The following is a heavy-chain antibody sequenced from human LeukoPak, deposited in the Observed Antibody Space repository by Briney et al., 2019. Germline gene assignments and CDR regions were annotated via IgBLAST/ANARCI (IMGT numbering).Heavy chain of an antibody. CDR2: IYYTGST. CDR3: ARMRQQPYYYYHYMDV. J-gene: IGHJ6*03. D-gene: IGHD6-13*01. Sequence: PSETLSLTCAVYGGSFSGYYWSWVRQPPGKGLEWIGYIYYTGSTNYNPSLKSRVAISVDTSKNQFSLNLSSVTAADTAAYYCARMRQQPYYYYHYMDVWGKGTTVTVSS. V-gene: IGHV4-59*01. CDR1: GGSFSGYY.